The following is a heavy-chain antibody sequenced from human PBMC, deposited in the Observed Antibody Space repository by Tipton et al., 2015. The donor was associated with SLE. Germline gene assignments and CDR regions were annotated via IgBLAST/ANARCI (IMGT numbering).Heavy chain of an antibody. CDR2: ISATGSDT. CDR1: GFTLRSYG. V-gene: IGHV3-23*01. CDR3: AKVFSSSSDFWRYGMDV. J-gene: IGHJ6*02. D-gene: IGHD3-3*01. Sequence: SLRLSCAASGFTLRSYGMSWVRQAPGKGLEWVSFISATGSDTYYADSVRGRFTISRDNSHNTLYLQINSLRAEDTAVYYCAKVFSSSSDFWRYGMDVWGQGTTVTVSS.